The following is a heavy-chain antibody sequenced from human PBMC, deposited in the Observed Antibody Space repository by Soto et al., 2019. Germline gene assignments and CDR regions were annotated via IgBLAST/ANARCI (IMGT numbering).Heavy chain of an antibody. J-gene: IGHJ6*03. Sequence: GASVKVSCKASGYTFTSYDINWVRQATGQGLEWTGWMNPNSGNTGYAQKFQGRVTMTRNTSISTAYMELSSLRSEDTAVYYCARGGHDYGDYDYYYYMDVWGKGTTVTVSS. D-gene: IGHD4-17*01. CDR1: GYTFTSYD. CDR3: ARGGHDYGDYDYYYYMDV. V-gene: IGHV1-8*01. CDR2: MNPNSGNT.